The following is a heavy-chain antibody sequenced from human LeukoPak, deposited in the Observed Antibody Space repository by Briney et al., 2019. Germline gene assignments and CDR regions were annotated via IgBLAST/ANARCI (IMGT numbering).Heavy chain of an antibody. CDR2: IYYSGST. D-gene: IGHD3-10*01. CDR3: ASSNYYGSGSYYNVRPFDY. Sequence: PSETLSLTCTVSGGSISSYYWSWIRQPPGKGLEWIGYIYYSGSTNYNPSLKSRVTISVDTSKNQFSLKLSSVTAADTAVYYCASSNYYGSGSYYNVRPFDYWGQGTLVTVSS. J-gene: IGHJ4*02. CDR1: GGSISSYY. V-gene: IGHV4-59*08.